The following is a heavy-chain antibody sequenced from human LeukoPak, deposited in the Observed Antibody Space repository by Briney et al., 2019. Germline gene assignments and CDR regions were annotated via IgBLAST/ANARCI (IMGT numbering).Heavy chain of an antibody. Sequence: GGSLRLSWAASGFTFSSYAMSWVRQAPGKGLEWVSAISGSGGSTYYADSVKGRFTISRDNSKNTLYLQMNSLRAEDTAVYYCAKDPSSFVVVPASTAYWGQGTLVTVSS. V-gene: IGHV3-23*01. CDR2: ISGSGGST. CDR1: GFTFSSYA. CDR3: AKDPSSFVVVPASTAY. D-gene: IGHD2-2*01. J-gene: IGHJ4*02.